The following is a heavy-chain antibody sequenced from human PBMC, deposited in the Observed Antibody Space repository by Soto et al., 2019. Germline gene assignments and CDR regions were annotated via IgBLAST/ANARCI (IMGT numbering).Heavy chain of an antibody. D-gene: IGHD1-7*01. Sequence: SETLSLTCTVSCGSISSGGYYWSWIRQHPGKGLEWIGYIYYSGSTYYNPSLKSRVTISVDTSKNQFSLKLSSVTAADTAVYYCARGAEELELRRGNNWFDSWGQGTLVTVSS. CDR2: IYYSGST. CDR1: CGSISSGGYY. CDR3: ARGAEELELRRGNNWFDS. V-gene: IGHV4-31*03. J-gene: IGHJ5*01.